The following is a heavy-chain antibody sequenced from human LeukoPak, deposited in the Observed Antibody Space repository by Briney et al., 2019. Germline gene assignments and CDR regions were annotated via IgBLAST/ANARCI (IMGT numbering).Heavy chain of an antibody. D-gene: IGHD2-21*01. CDR3: ARDWRVASYYYYGMDV. V-gene: IGHV3-53*01. J-gene: IGHJ6*02. Sequence: GGSLRLSCAASGFTVSSNYMSWVRQAPGKGLEWVSVIYSGSSTYYADSVKGRFTISRDNSKNTLYLQVNSLRAEDTAVYYCARDWRVASYYYYGMDVWGQGTTVTVSS. CDR1: GFTVSSNY. CDR2: IYSGSST.